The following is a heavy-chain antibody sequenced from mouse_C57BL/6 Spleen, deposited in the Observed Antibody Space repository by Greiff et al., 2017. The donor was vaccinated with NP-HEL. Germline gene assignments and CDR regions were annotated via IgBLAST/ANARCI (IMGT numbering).Heavy chain of an antibody. Sequence: EVMLVESGGGLVKPGGSLKLSCAASGFTFSDYGMHWVRQAPEKGLEWVAYISSGSSTIYYAATVKGRFTISRDNAKNTLFLQMTSLRSEDTAMYYCARGGYYVYYAMDYWGQGTSVTVSS. CDR1: GFTFSDYG. V-gene: IGHV5-17*01. J-gene: IGHJ4*01. D-gene: IGHD2-3*01. CDR3: ARGGYYVYYAMDY. CDR2: ISSGSSTI.